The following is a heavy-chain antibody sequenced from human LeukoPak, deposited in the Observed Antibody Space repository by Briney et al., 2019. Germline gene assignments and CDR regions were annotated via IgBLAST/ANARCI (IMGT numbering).Heavy chain of an antibody. CDR2: INHSGST. Sequence: SETLSLTCAVYGGSFSGYYWSWTRQPPGKGLEWIGEINHSGSTNYNPSLKSRVTISVDTSKNQFSLKLSSVTAADTAVYYCARGLYGDYWGQGTLVTVSS. D-gene: IGHD3-16*01. CDR3: ARGLYGDY. CDR1: GGSFSGYY. V-gene: IGHV4-34*01. J-gene: IGHJ4*02.